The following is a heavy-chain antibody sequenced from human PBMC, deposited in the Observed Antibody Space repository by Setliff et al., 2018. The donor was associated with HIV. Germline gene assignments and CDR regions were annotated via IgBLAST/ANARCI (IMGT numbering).Heavy chain of an antibody. CDR2: INHSGST. V-gene: IGHV4-34*01. J-gene: IGHJ6*03. CDR3: ARDWNHYFYYMDV. D-gene: IGHD1-1*01. Sequence: SETLSLTCAVYGGSLNDYYCSWIRLPPGKGLEWIGEINHSGSTNYNPSLKSRVTISVDTSKNQFSLKLTSVTAADTAVYYCARDWNHYFYYMDVWGKGTTVTVSS. CDR1: GGSLNDYY.